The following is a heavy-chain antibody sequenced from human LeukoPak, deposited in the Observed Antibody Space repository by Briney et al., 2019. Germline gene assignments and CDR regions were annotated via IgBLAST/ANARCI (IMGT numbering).Heavy chain of an antibody. V-gene: IGHV1-18*01. D-gene: IGHD3-10*01. CDR1: GYTFTSYG. CDR3: ARETLLWFGEGGYFDL. Sequence: ASVKVSCKASGYTFTSYGISWVRQAPGRGLEWMGWISAYNGNTNYAQKLQGRVTMTTDTSTSTAYMELRSLRSDDTAVYYCARETLLWFGEGGYFDLWGRGTLVTVSS. J-gene: IGHJ2*01. CDR2: ISAYNGNT.